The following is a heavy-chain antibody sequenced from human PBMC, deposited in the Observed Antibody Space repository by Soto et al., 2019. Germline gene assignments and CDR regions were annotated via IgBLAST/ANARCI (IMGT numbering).Heavy chain of an antibody. D-gene: IGHD2-15*01. Sequence: SETLSLTCTVSGGSISSYYWSWIRQPPGKGLEWIGYTHYSGSTNYNPSLKSRVTISVDTSKNQFSLKLSSVTAADTAVYYCATLPPRIEVTVLPIPTWGQGTLVTVSS. CDR1: GGSISSYY. CDR3: ATLPPRIEVTVLPIPT. V-gene: IGHV4-59*08. J-gene: IGHJ5*02. CDR2: THYSGST.